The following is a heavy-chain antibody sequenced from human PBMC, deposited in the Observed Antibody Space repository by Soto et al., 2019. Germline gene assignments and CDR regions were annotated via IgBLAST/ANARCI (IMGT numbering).Heavy chain of an antibody. V-gene: IGHV4-61*01. CDR3: AAGRGSFYYYGMDV. Sequence: SETLSLTCTVSGGSVSSGSYYWSWIRQPPGKGLEWIGYIYYSGSTNYNPSLKSRVTISVDTSKNQFSLKLSSVTAAGTAVYYCAAGRGSFYYYGMDVWGQGTTVTVSS. CDR1: GGSVSSGSYY. CDR2: IYYSGST. J-gene: IGHJ6*02. D-gene: IGHD2-15*01.